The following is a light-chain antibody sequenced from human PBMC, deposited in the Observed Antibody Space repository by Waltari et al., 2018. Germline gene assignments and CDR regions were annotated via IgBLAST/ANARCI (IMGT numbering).Light chain of an antibody. Sequence: QLVLTQSPSASASVGASVRLTCTLSSGLRTYAIAWHHHQPEKGPRSLMKVNSDGTHNKGDWLPVRFAGSSSGAERYLTISSLQPEDEPVYYCQTWGLGYVIFGGGTKLTVL. CDR1: SGLRTYA. V-gene: IGLV4-69*01. J-gene: IGLJ2*01. CDR3: QTWGLGYVI. CDR2: VNSDGTH.